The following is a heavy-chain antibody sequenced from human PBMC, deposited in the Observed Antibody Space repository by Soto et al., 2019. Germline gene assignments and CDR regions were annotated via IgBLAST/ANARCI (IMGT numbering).Heavy chain of an antibody. D-gene: IGHD3-9*01. Sequence: ASETLSLTCTVSGGSISSYYWSWIRQPPGEGLEWIGYIYYSGSTNYNPSLKSRVTISVDTSKNQFSLKLSSVTAADTAVYYCARDRYDILAPYYYGMDVWGQGATVTVSS. CDR2: IYYSGST. J-gene: IGHJ6*02. V-gene: IGHV4-59*01. CDR3: ARDRYDILAPYYYGMDV. CDR1: GGSISSYY.